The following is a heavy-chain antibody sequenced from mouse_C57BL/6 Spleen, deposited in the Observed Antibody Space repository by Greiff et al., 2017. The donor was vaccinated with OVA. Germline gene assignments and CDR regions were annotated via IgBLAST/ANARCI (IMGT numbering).Heavy chain of an antibody. J-gene: IGHJ4*01. CDR3: ARRDDYGAMDY. CDR2: ISSGGSYN. Sequence: EVHLVESGGDLVKPGGSLKLSCAASGFTFSSYGMSWVRQTPDKRLEWVATISSGGSYNYYPDSVKGRFTISRDNAKNTLYLQMSSLKSEDTAMYYCARRDDYGAMDYWGQGTSGTVSS. V-gene: IGHV5-6*01. CDR1: GFTFSSYG. D-gene: IGHD2-3*01.